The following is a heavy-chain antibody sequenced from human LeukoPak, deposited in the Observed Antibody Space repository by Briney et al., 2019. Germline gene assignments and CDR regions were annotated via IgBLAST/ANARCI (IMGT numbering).Heavy chain of an antibody. V-gene: IGHV3-23*01. J-gene: IGHJ5*02. D-gene: IGHD3-22*01. Sequence: GGSLRLSCAASGFTFSSYAMSWVRQAPGKGLEWVSAISGSGGSTYYADSVKGRFTISRDNSKNTLYLQMNSLRAEDTALYYCATPPSRYYYDSSGYDADPWGPGTLVTVSS. CDR3: ATPPSRYYYDSSGYDADP. CDR1: GFTFSSYA. CDR2: ISGSGGST.